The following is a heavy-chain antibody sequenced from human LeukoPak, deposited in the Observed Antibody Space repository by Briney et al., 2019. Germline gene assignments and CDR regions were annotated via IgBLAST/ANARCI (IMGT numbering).Heavy chain of an antibody. V-gene: IGHV5-51*01. D-gene: IGHD6-13*01. CDR3: ARHLITAAGISHYYYYMDV. J-gene: IGHJ6*03. CDR2: IYPGDSDT. Sequence: GESLKISCKGSGYSFTSYWIVWVRQMPGKGLEWMGIIYPGDSDTRYSPSFQGQVTISADKSISTAYLQWSSLKASDTAMYYCARHLITAAGISHYYYYMDVWGKGTTVTVSS. CDR1: GYSFTSYW.